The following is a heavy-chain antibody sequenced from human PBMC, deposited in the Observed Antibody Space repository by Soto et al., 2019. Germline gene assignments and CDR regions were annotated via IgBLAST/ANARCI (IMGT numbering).Heavy chain of an antibody. V-gene: IGHV1-2*02. Sequence: VQMVQSGAEVKKPGASVKVSCKTSGDSFNDYYIHWVRQAPGQGLEWMGWINPNGGGTKYAQRFQGRVTVTRDTSIRTVYMELSSLRSDDTAVYYCARESGGAMATLDYYYFYMDVWGKGTTVTVSS. CDR1: GDSFNDYY. D-gene: IGHD3-16*01. CDR2: INPNGGGT. CDR3: ARESGGAMATLDYYYFYMDV. J-gene: IGHJ6*03.